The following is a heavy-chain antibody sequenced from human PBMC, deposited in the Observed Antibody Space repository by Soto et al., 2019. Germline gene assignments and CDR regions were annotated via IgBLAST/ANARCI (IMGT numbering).Heavy chain of an antibody. J-gene: IGHJ4*02. D-gene: IGHD4-17*01. CDR2: IYPSYSDT. CDR3: ARPANTVADHFDL. Sequence: EXLKISCKFSGYXFTIYLLGWVRHMPGKGLEWMGIIYPSYSDTRYSPSFQFQVTISSDKSINTSYLQWNSLESSDTAIYYCARPANTVADHFDLWGQGTPGTVSS. V-gene: IGHV5-51*01. CDR1: GYXFTIYL.